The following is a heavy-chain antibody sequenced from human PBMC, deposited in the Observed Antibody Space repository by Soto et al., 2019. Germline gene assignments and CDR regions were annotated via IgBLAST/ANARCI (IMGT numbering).Heavy chain of an antibody. J-gene: IGHJ5*02. V-gene: IGHV3-15*01. CDR2: IKSKTDGGTT. CDR3: TTDRRFYSSSWYDWFEP. D-gene: IGHD6-13*01. CDR1: GFTFSNAW. Sequence: GGSLRLSCAASGFTFSNAWMSWVRQAPGKGLEWVGRIKSKTDGGTTDYAAPVKGRFTISRDDSKNTLYLQMNSLKTEDTAVYYCTTDRRFYSSSWYDWFEPWGQGTLVTVSS.